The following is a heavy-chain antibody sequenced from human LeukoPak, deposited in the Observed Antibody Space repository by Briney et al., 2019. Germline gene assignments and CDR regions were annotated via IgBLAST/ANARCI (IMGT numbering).Heavy chain of an antibody. D-gene: IGHD2-2*01. J-gene: IGHJ4*02. CDR2: IIPILGIA. CDR3: ARGYAAYFDY. V-gene: IGHV1-69*10. CDR1: GGTFSSYA. Sequence: SVEVSCKASGGTFSSYAISWVRQPPGKGLEWMGGIIPILGIANYAQKFQGRFTITADKSTSTAYMELSSLRSEDTAVYYCARGYAAYFDYWGQGTLVTVSS.